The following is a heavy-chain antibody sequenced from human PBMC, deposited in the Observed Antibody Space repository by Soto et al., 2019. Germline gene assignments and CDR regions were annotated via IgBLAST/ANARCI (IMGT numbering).Heavy chain of an antibody. J-gene: IGHJ6*03. V-gene: IGHV4-59*08. CDR2: IYYSGST. D-gene: IGHD3-9*01. CDR3: ARLTLLTGYYYEGGFDPYYYYYMDV. CDR1: GGSISSYY. Sequence: QVQLQESGPGLVKPSETLSLTCTVSGGSISSYYWSWIRQPPGKGLEWIGYIYYSGSTNYNPSLKSRVTISVDTSKNQFSLKLSSVTAADTAVYYCARLTLLTGYYYEGGFDPYYYYYMDVWGKGTTVTVSS.